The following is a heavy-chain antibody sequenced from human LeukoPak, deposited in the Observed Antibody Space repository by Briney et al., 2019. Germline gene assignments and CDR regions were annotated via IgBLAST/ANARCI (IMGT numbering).Heavy chain of an antibody. D-gene: IGHD3-9*01. J-gene: IGHJ4*02. CDR1: GEFFSGYY. Sequence: SETQSLTCAVYGEFFSGYYWRWLRQPPGKGLEWLGEINHSGSTNYNPSLKGRVTISVDTYKNQFSLKLSSVTAADTAVYYCARGSNILTGPYYFDYWGQGTLVTVSS. CDR3: ARGSNILTGPYYFDY. CDR2: INHSGST. V-gene: IGHV4-34*01.